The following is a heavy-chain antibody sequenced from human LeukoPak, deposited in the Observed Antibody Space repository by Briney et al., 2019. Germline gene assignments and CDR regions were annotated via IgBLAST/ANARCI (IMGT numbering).Heavy chain of an antibody. V-gene: IGHV3-23*01. D-gene: IGHD3-22*01. CDR1: GFTFSSYA. Sequence: GGSLRLSCAASGFTFSSYAMSWVRQAPEKGLEWVSAISASGGSTYHADSVKGRFTISRDNSKNTVNLQMNSLRGEDTAVYYCVKVGGSGYYPDIWYQATMVTV. J-gene: IGHJ3*02. CDR3: VKVGGSGYYPDI. CDR2: ISASGGST.